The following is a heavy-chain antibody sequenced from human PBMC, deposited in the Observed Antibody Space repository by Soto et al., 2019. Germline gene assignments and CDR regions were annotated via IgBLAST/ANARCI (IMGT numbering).Heavy chain of an antibody. J-gene: IGHJ3*02. D-gene: IGHD5-12*01. CDR2: ISSSSSYI. V-gene: IGHV3-21*01. CDR1: GFTFSSYS. Sequence: GGSLRLSCAASGFTFSSYSMNWVRQAPGKGLEWVSSISSSSSYIYYADSVKGRFTISRDNAKNSLYLQMNSLRAEDTAVYYCARDSFVDIVATTLPLWPDAFDIWGQGTMVTVSS. CDR3: ARDSFVDIVATTLPLWPDAFDI.